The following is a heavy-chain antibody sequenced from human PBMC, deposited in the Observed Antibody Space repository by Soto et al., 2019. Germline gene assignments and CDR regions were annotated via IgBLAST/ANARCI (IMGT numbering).Heavy chain of an antibody. CDR3: TRDPRNYYDSIGSANWFDP. Sequence: PGGSLGLSCAASGFTFSGSAMHWVRQASGKGLEWIGRIRSKSNSYATAYAASVKGRFTISRDDSKDTAYLQMNSLKTEDTAVYYCTRDPRNYYDSIGSANWFDPWGQGTLVTVSS. D-gene: IGHD3-22*01. CDR1: GFTFSGSA. CDR2: IRSKSNSYAT. J-gene: IGHJ5*02. V-gene: IGHV3-73*01.